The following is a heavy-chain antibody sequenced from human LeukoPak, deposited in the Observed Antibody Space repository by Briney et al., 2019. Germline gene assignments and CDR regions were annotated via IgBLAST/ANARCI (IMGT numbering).Heavy chain of an antibody. J-gene: IGHJ3*02. CDR2: IYYSGST. D-gene: IGHD5-18*01. V-gene: IGHV4-61*01. CDR3: ARAGARGYSYGYPDGAFDI. Sequence: PSETLSLTCSVSGGSVSSGNYYWSWIRQPPGKGLEWIGYIYYSGSTNYNPSLKSRVTISVDTSKNQFSLKLSSVTAADTAVYYCARAGARGYSYGYPDGAFDIWGQGTMVTVSS. CDR1: GGSVSSGNYY.